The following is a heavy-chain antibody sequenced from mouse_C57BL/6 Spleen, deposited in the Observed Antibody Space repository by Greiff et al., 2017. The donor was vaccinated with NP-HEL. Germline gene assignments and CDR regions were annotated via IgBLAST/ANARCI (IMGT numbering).Heavy chain of an antibody. CDR2: IDPSDSYT. D-gene: IGHD1-1*01. V-gene: IGHV1-69*01. J-gene: IGHJ1*03. CDR3: ARDYGSRSYWYFDV. Sequence: VQLQESGAELVMPGASVKLSCKASGYTFTSYWMHWVKQRPGQGLEWIGEIDPSDSYTNYNQKFKGKSTLTVDKSSSTAYMQLSSLTSEDSAVYYCARDYGSRSYWYFDVWGTGTTVTVSS. CDR1: GYTFTSYW.